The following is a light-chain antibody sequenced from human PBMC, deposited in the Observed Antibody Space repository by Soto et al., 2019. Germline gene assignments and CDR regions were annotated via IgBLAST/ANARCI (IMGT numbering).Light chain of an antibody. Sequence: DIQMTQSPSALSASIGDRVTITCRASQSISIWLAWYQQKSGKAPKLLIYAASSLQSGVPSRFSGSGSGTDFTLTISSLQPEDFATYFCQQSYSTPRTFGQGTKVEIK. CDR1: QSISIW. CDR2: AAS. CDR3: QQSYSTPRT. J-gene: IGKJ1*01. V-gene: IGKV1-39*01.